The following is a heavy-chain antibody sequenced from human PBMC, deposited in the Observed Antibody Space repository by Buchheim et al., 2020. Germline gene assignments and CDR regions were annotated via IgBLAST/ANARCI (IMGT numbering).Heavy chain of an antibody. V-gene: IGHV3-23*04. CDR1: SFTFSSAA. Sequence: EVHLVQSGGGLVQPGGSLRLSCEASSFTFSSAAMTWVRQAPGKVLDWVPSLTISGDFTYYADSVRARFSISRDNSNNTPYLQMNSLRAEDTAVYYCAKEVRPNDFWGQGTL. CDR3: AKEVRPNDF. J-gene: IGHJ4*02. CDR2: LTISGDFT.